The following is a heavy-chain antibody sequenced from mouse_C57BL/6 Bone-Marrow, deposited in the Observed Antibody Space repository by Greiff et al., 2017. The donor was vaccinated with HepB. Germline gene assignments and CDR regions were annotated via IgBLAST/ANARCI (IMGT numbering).Heavy chain of an antibody. Sequence: EVQLVESGEGLVKPGGSLKLSCAASGFTFSSYAMSWVRQPPEKRLEWVAYISSGGDYIYYADTVKGRFTFSRDNARNTLYLQMSSLKSEDTAMYYCTRDRPYYYGSSWYFDVWGTGTTVTVSS. J-gene: IGHJ1*03. CDR2: ISSGGDYI. V-gene: IGHV5-9-1*02. D-gene: IGHD1-1*01. CDR1: GFTFSSYA. CDR3: TRDRPYYYGSSWYFDV.